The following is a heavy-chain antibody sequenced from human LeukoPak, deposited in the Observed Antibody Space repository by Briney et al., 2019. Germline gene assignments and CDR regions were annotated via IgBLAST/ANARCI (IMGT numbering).Heavy chain of an antibody. J-gene: IGHJ3*02. D-gene: IGHD4-23*01. Sequence: GGSLRLSCAASGFAFSSYNMNWVRQAPGKGLEWVSSISSSSTYIYYADSVKGRFTISRDNAKNSLYLQMNSLRAEDTAVYYCARDSDYGGNSVYAFDIWGQGTMVTVSS. CDR1: GFAFSSYN. CDR3: ARDSDYGGNSVYAFDI. V-gene: IGHV3-21*01. CDR2: ISSSSTYI.